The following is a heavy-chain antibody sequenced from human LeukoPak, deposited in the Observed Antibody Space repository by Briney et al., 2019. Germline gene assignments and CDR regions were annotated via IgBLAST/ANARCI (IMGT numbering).Heavy chain of an antibody. D-gene: IGHD3-22*01. CDR2: INNSGNT. J-gene: IGHJ4*02. Sequence: PSETLSLTCTVSGGSISSYYWSWIRQPPGKGLEWIGYINNSGNTNYNPSLKSRVTISVDTSKNQFSLKLSSVTAADTAVYYCARHYDRSGYYYGSFDYWGQGTLVTVSS. V-gene: IGHV4-59*08. CDR1: GGSISSYY. CDR3: ARHYDRSGYYYGSFDY.